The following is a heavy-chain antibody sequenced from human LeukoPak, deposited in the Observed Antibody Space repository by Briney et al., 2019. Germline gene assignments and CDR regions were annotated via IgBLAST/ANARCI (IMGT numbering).Heavy chain of an antibody. V-gene: IGHV3-66*01. Sequence: GGSLRLSCAASGFTVSGNYMSWVRQAPGKGLEWVPVIYSGGSTYYADSVKGRFTISRDNSKNTLYLQMKSLRAEDTAVYYCARERNLEIAVAGTIFDYWGQGTLVTVSS. D-gene: IGHD6-19*01. CDR3: ARERNLEIAVAGTIFDY. J-gene: IGHJ4*02. CDR1: GFTVSGNY. CDR2: IYSGGST.